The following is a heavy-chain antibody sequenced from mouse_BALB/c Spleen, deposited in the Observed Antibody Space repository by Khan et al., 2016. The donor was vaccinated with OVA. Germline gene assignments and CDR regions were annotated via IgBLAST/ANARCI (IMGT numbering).Heavy chain of an antibody. J-gene: IGHJ3*01. CDR1: GFTFSNYA. Sequence: VELVESGGGLVKPGGSLKLSCAASGFTFSNYAMSWVRQSPEKRLEWVASISSGDSTYYPDSVKGRFTISRDNARNILYLQMSSLRSEDTAMYYCARDYGFAYWGQGTLVTVSA. CDR3: ARDYGFAY. CDR2: ISSGDST. D-gene: IGHD1-1*01. V-gene: IGHV5-6-5*01.